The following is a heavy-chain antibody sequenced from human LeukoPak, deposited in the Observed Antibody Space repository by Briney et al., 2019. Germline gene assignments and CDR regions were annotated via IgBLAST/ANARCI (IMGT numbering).Heavy chain of an antibody. Sequence: PGGSLRLSCAAPGFTFSGYWMHWVRQAPGKGLVWVSRINTDGSTTTYADSVKGRFTVSRDNAKNTLYLQMNSLRAEDTAVYYCARAGVSYSTDNWGQGTLVTVSS. D-gene: IGHD2-8*01. CDR1: GFTFSGYW. CDR2: INTDGSTT. V-gene: IGHV3-74*01. J-gene: IGHJ4*02. CDR3: ARAGVSYSTDN.